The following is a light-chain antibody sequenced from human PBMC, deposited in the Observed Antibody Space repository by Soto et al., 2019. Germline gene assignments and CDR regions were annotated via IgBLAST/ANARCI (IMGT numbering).Light chain of an antibody. Sequence: DIQMTQSPSSLSASVGARVTITCQASQGISNYLNWYQQKPGKAPKLLLYDSSNLATGVPSRFSGSGSGTDITFTISSLQPEDIAADYYQQYDNLPPLTFGGGTKVESK. CDR3: QQYDNLPPLT. J-gene: IGKJ4*01. CDR1: QGISNY. V-gene: IGKV1-33*01. CDR2: DSS.